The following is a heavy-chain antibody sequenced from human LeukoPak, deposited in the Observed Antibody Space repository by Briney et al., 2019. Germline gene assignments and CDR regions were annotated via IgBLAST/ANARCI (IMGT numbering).Heavy chain of an antibody. CDR2: TIPIFGTA. CDR1: GYTFTSYA. V-gene: IGHV1-69*13. Sequence: ASVKVSCKASGYTFTSYAISWVRQAPGQGLEWMGGTIPIFGTANYAQKFQGRVTITADESTSTAYMELSSLRSEDTAVYYCARGNWNYLKSYYYYGMDVWGQGTTVTVSS. J-gene: IGHJ6*02. D-gene: IGHD1-7*01. CDR3: ARGNWNYLKSYYYYGMDV.